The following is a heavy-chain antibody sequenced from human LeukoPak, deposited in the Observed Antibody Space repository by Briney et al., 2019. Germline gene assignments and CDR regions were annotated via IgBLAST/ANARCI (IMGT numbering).Heavy chain of an antibody. V-gene: IGHV4-59*08. CDR1: GGSISSYY. Sequence: SETLTLTCTVSGGSISSYYWSWIRQPPGKGLEWIGYIYYSGSTNYNPSLKSRVTISVDTSKNQFSLKLSSVTAADTAVYYCAATFPFDAFDIWGQGTMVTVSS. D-gene: IGHD3-16*01. CDR2: IYYSGST. CDR3: AATFPFDAFDI. J-gene: IGHJ3*02.